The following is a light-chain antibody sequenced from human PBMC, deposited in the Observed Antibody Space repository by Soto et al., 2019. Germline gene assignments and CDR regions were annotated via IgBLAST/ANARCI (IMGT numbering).Light chain of an antibody. V-gene: IGLV1-44*01. CDR2: NDN. Sequence: QSVLTQPSSASGTPGQTVTFFCCGPSSNIGTNTVNWYRQVPGTAPKLLIFNDNVRPSGVPGRFSGSRSGTSASLAISGLQSEDEADYYCAAWDGSLNVVLLGGGTKVTVL. CDR1: SSNIGTNT. CDR3: AAWDGSLNVVL. J-gene: IGLJ2*01.